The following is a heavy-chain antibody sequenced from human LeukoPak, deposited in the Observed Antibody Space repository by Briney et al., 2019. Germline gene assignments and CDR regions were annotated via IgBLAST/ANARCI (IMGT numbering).Heavy chain of an antibody. Sequence: SETLSLTCSVSGDSISIYYWSWIRQSPGKGLEWIGYIYHSGSTKYNPSLKSRVTISVDTSKKQFSLKLSSVTAADTAVYYCARDGYGGVDYWGQGTLVTVSS. J-gene: IGHJ4*02. CDR2: IYHSGST. D-gene: IGHD3-10*01. V-gene: IGHV4-59*01. CDR1: GDSISIYY. CDR3: ARDGYGGVDY.